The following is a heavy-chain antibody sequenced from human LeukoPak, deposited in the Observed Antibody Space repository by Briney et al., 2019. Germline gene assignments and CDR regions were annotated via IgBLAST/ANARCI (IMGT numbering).Heavy chain of an antibody. Sequence: ASVKVSCKASGYTFTGYYMHWVRQAPGQGLEWMGWTNPNSGGTNYAQKFQGRVTMTRDTSISTAYMELSRLRSDDTAVYYCARGIMITFGPDYWGQGTLVTVSS. J-gene: IGHJ4*02. CDR2: TNPNSGGT. D-gene: IGHD3-16*01. V-gene: IGHV1-2*02. CDR3: ARGIMITFGPDY. CDR1: GYTFTGYY.